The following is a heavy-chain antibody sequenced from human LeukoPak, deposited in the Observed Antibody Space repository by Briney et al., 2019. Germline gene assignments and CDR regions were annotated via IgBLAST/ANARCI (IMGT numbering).Heavy chain of an antibody. V-gene: IGHV4-39*01. CDR3: ARHASGDYVWGSYRLYYFDY. CDR1: GGSISTSTYY. Sequence: SETLSLTCIVSGGSISTSTYYWAWVRQPPGKGLEWIGSIYKTGSTNYSPSLKSRVTISVDTSENQFSLKLSSVTAADTAVYYCARHASGDYVWGSYRLYYFDYWGQGTLVTVSS. J-gene: IGHJ4*02. D-gene: IGHD3-16*02. CDR2: IYKTGST.